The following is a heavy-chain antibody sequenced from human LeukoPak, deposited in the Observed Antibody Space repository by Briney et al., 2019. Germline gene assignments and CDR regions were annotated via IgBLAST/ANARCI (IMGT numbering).Heavy chain of an antibody. CDR3: ARAVDYYDRVDY. D-gene: IGHD3-22*01. CDR1: GGSISSYY. J-gene: IGHJ4*02. Sequence: SETLSPTCTVSGGSISSYYWSWIRQPPGKGLEWIGYIYYSGSTNYNPSLKSRVTISVDTSKNQFSLKLSSVTAADTAVYYCARAVDYYDRVDYWGQGTLVTVSS. CDR2: IYYSGST. V-gene: IGHV4-59*01.